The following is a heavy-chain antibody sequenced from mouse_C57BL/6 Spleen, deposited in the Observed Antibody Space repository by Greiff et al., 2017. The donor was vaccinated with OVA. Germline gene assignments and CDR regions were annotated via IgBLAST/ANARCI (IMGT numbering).Heavy chain of an antibody. Sequence: VQLQQPGAELVMPGASVKLSCKASGYTFTSYWMHWVKQRPGQGLERIGEIDPSDSYTNYNQKFKGKSTLTVDKSSSTAYMQLSSLTSEDSAVYYCARGTVAHWYFDVWGTGTTVTVSS. J-gene: IGHJ1*03. CDR3: ARGTVAHWYFDV. CDR2: IDPSDSYT. CDR1: GYTFTSYW. D-gene: IGHD1-1*01. V-gene: IGHV1-69*01.